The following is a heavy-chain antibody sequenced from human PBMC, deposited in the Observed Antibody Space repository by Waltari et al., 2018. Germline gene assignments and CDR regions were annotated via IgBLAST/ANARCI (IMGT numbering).Heavy chain of an antibody. CDR1: GFTFNNYA. Sequence: EMQQLESGGGLVQPGGSLRLSCATSGFTFNNYAMNWVRQAPGKWLEWVSAIRAGGATTYYADSMKGRFTISRDNSKNTLYLQMNSLRAEDTAVYYCARVLRMGDLPHLSWGQGTLVTVSS. CDR2: IRAGGATT. D-gene: IGHD3-16*01. J-gene: IGHJ5*02. CDR3: ARVLRMGDLPHLS. V-gene: IGHV3-23*01.